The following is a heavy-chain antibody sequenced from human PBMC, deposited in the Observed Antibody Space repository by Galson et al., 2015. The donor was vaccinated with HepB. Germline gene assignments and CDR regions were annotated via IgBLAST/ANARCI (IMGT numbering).Heavy chain of an antibody. CDR2: ISGSGGRT. J-gene: IGHJ4*02. Sequence: SLRLSCAASGFTFSSYAMNWVRQAPGKGLEWVSGISGSGGRTYDADSVKGRFTISRGNSKNTLFVQMNSLRVEDTAVYYCAKEPVHGDYDSWSGYYFDSWGQGTLVIVST. D-gene: IGHD3-3*01. CDR3: AKEPVHGDYDSWSGYYFDS. V-gene: IGHV3-23*01. CDR1: GFTFSSYA.